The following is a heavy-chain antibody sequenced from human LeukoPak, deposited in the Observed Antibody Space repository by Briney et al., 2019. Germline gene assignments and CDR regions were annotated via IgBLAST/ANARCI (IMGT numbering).Heavy chain of an antibody. D-gene: IGHD2-2*01. V-gene: IGHV3-21*01. J-gene: IGHJ4*02. CDR3: ARPPSSTSFSPFDY. CDR2: ISSSSSYI. CDR1: GFTFSSYS. Sequence: GGSLRLSCAASGFTFSSYSMNWVRQAPGKWLEWVSSISSSSSYIYYADSVKGRFTISRDSAKNSLYLQMNSLRAEDTAVYYCARPPSSTSFSPFDYWGQGTLVTVSS.